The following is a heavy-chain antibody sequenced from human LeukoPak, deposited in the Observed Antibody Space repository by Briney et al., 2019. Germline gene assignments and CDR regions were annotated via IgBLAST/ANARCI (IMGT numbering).Heavy chain of an antibody. CDR2: ISGSGGST. V-gene: IGHV3-23*01. Sequence: PGGSLRLSCAASGFNFRSYAMSWVRQAPGKGLEWVSAISGSGGSTYYVDSVKDRFTISRDNSKNTLYLQMNSLRVEDTARYYCAKDGGRAATAINYYYGMDVWGQGTTVTVSS. CDR1: GFNFRSYA. J-gene: IGHJ6*02. CDR3: AKDGGRAATAINYYYGMDV. D-gene: IGHD2-2*02.